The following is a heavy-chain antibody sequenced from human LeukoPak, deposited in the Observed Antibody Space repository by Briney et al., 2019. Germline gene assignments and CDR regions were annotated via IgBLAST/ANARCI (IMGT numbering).Heavy chain of an antibody. J-gene: IGHJ4*02. Sequence: GGSLRLSCAASGFTFSSYTMNWARQAPGKGLEWVALISYDGSNKYYADSVKGRFTISRDDSKSTLYPQMNSLRAEDTTVYYCARDVGYHSLDYWGQGTLVTVSS. D-gene: IGHD1-26*01. V-gene: IGHV3-30-3*01. CDR3: ARDVGYHSLDY. CDR1: GFTFSSYT. CDR2: ISYDGSNK.